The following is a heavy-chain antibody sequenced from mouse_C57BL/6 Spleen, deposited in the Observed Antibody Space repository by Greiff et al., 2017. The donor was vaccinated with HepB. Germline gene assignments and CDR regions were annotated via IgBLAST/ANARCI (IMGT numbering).Heavy chain of an antibody. V-gene: IGHV1-26*01. CDR2: INPNNGGT. CDR3: SRSDYDYDGPYYFDY. Sequence: VQLQQSGPELVKPGASVKISCKASGYTFTDYYMNWVKQSHGKSLEWIGDINPNNGGTSYNQKFKGKATLTVDKSSSTAYMELRSLTSEESAVYYCSRSDYDYDGPYYFDYCGQGTTLTVSS. J-gene: IGHJ2*01. D-gene: IGHD2-4*01. CDR1: GYTFTDYY.